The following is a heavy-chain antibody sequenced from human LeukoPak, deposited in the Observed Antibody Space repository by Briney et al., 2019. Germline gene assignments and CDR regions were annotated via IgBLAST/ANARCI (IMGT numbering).Heavy chain of an antibody. CDR3: ARLPAVAGAYVQHF. CDR1: GFTFSSYS. Sequence: GGSLRLSCAASGFTFSSYSRTWVRQAPGKGLEWVSSISSTSSYIYYADSVKGRFTISRDNAKNSLCLQMNSLRAEDTAVYYCARLPAVAGAYVQHFWGEGTLVTVSS. CDR2: ISSTSSYI. J-gene: IGHJ1*01. D-gene: IGHD6-19*01. V-gene: IGHV3-21*01.